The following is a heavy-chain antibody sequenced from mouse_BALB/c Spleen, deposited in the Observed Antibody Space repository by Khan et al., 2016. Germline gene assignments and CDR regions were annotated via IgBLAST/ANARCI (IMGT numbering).Heavy chain of an antibody. Sequence: LVKTGASVKISCKASGYSFTGYYMHWVKQSHGKSLEWFGYISCYNGATNYNQKFKGKATFTVDTSSSTAYMQFNSLTSEDSACYYCARGDYDGYYAMDYWGQGTSVAVSS. CDR2: ISCYNGAT. D-gene: IGHD2-4*01. J-gene: IGHJ4*01. V-gene: IGHV1S34*01. CDR3: ARGDYDGYYAMDY. CDR1: GYSFTGYY.